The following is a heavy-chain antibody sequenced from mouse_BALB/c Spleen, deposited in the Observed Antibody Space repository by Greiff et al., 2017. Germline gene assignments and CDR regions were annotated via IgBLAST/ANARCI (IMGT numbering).Heavy chain of an antibody. CDR2: ISSGGSYT. CDR3: ARRQVLKGYYAMDC. J-gene: IGHJ4*01. V-gene: IGHV5-9-3*01. D-gene: IGHD1-1*01. CDR1: GFTFSSYA. Sequence: EVKLMESGGGLVKPGGSLKLSCAASGFTFSSYAMFWVRQTPEKRLEWVATISSGGSYTYYPDSVKGRFTISRDNAKNTLYLQMSRLRSEDTAMYYCARRQVLKGYYAMDCWGQGTSVTVSS.